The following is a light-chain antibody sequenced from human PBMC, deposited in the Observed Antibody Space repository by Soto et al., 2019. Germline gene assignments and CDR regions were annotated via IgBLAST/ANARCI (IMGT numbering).Light chain of an antibody. J-gene: IGKJ1*01. CDR3: QQYHTTPQT. Sequence: DTVMTQSPDSLAVSLGERATINCKSSQSVLYSSNNKNYLAWYQQKPGQPPKLLISWASTRETGVPDRFSGSGSGADFTLTISSLQAEDVAVYYCQQYHTTPQTFGQGTKVEIK. V-gene: IGKV4-1*01. CDR1: QSVLYSSNNKNY. CDR2: WAS.